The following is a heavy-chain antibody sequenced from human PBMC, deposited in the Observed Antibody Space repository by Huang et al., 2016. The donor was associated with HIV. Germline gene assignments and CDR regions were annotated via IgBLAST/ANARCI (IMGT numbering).Heavy chain of an antibody. CDR3: ARSLYDASGSSLNYFDY. Sequence: QVQLQESGPGLVKPSQTLSLTCTVSGGFIRSGGYYWSWIRQPPGKGLEWIGNSYYNGRTYYNPSLRSRVSISVDTSKNHFSLKLTSVTAADTAVFFCARSLYDASGSSLNYFDYWGQGTLVTVSS. J-gene: IGHJ4*02. CDR2: SYYNGRT. D-gene: IGHD3-22*01. V-gene: IGHV4-30-4*08. CDR1: GGFIRSGGYY.